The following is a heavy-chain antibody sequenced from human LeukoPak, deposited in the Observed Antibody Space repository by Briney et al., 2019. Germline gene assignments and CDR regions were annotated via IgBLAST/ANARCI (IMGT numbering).Heavy chain of an antibody. J-gene: IGHJ4*02. D-gene: IGHD2-2*02. V-gene: IGHV3-30-3*01. CDR1: GFTFSTYA. CDR2: ISYDGSNK. Sequence: GRSLRLSCAASGFTFSTYALHWVRQAPGKGPEWVAVISYDGSNKYYVDSVKGRFTISRDNSKNTLYLQMNSLRAEDTAVYYCARVQGPDLGYCTSTSCYISYWGQGTLVTVSS. CDR3: ARVQGPDLGYCTSTSCYISY.